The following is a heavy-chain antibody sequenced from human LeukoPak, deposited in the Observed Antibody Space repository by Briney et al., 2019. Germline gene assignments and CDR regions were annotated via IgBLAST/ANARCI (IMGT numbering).Heavy chain of an antibody. V-gene: IGHV5-51*01. CDR1: GSSFTSYW. CDR2: IYPGDSDT. CDR3: ARHPVNTKSSSPAFYMDV. J-gene: IGHJ6*03. D-gene: IGHD6-13*01. Sequence: GASLQISCQGSGSSFTSYWIGWVRQLPGKGLEWMGIIYPGDSDTRYSPSFQGQVTISADKSISTAYLQWSSLKASDTAMYYCARHPVNTKSSSPAFYMDVWGKGTTVTVSS.